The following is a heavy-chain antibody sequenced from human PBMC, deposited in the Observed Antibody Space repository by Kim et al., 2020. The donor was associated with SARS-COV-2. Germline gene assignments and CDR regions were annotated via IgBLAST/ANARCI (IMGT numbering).Heavy chain of an antibody. D-gene: IGHD3-10*01. CDR3: ARAGYYGMDV. CDR2: TI. J-gene: IGHJ6*02. V-gene: IGHV3-48*03. Sequence: TIYYADSVKGRFTISRDNAKNSLYLQMNSLRAEDTAVYYCARAGYYGMDVWGQGTTVTVSS.